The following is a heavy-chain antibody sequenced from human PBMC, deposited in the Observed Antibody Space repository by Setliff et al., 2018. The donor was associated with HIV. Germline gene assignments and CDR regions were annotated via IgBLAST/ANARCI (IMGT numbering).Heavy chain of an antibody. Sequence: ASVKVSCKASGYSFTGYYIHWVRQVPGQGLEWMGIIHPSAGTTTYAQKFQGRVTMTRDASARTLYMELNSLRSEDTAVYYCAKFIVPHRFTGGPLDYWGQGTLVT. CDR2: IHPSAGTT. V-gene: IGHV1-46*01. CDR1: GYSFTGYY. D-gene: IGHD2-15*01. J-gene: IGHJ4*02. CDR3: AKFIVPHRFTGGPLDY.